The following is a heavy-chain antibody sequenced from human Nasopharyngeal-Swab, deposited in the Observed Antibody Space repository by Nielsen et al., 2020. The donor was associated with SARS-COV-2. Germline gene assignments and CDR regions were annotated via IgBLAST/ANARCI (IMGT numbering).Heavy chain of an antibody. J-gene: IGHJ6*02. CDR3: ARGTVYYYDCSGYYYYYYYGMDV. Sequence: IRQAPGKGLEWIGEINHSGSTNYNPSLKSRVTISVDTSKNQFSLKLSSVTAADTAVYYCARGTVYYYDCSGYYYYYYYGMDVWGQGTTVTVSS. D-gene: IGHD3-22*01. V-gene: IGHV4-34*01. CDR2: INHSGST.